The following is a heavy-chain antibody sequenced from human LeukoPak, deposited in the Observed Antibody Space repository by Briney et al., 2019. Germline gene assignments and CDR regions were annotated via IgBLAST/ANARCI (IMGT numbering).Heavy chain of an antibody. CDR3: VRGLRELPY. CDR2: IYASGENT. D-gene: IGHD1-26*01. J-gene: IGHJ4*02. CDR1: GFTFSSYA. Sequence: PGGSLRLSCAASGFTFSSYAMTWVRQAPGKGVEWVSGIYASGENTYYADSVKGRFTISRDSSKNTLYLEMNSQRGEDTAVYYCVRGLRELPYWGQGTLVTVSS. V-gene: IGHV3-23*01.